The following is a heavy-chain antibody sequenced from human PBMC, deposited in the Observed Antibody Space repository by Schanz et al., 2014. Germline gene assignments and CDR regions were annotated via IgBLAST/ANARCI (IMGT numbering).Heavy chain of an antibody. Sequence: VQVVQSGGGLVKPGGSLRLSCAASGFVFGDYYMTWIRQAPGKGLEWLSYISDSGTYTNYADSVKGRFTISRDNAKSSLYLQMNSLRVEDTAVYYCAASSGWHPSTDYWGQGTLVTVSS. J-gene: IGHJ4*02. CDR3: AASSGWHPSTDY. D-gene: IGHD6-19*01. CDR2: ISDSGTYT. CDR1: GFVFGDYY. V-gene: IGHV3-11*05.